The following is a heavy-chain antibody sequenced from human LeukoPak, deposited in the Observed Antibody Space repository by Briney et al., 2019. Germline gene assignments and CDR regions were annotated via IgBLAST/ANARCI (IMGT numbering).Heavy chain of an antibody. CDR2: ISAYNGDT. D-gene: IGHD3-22*01. CDR3: ARHYYDSGGYNSAFDY. V-gene: IGHV1-18*01. Sequence: GASVKVSSKASGYTFSNYDITWVRQAPGQGLEWMGWISAYNGDTNYAQKLQGRVTMTTDTSTGTAYMELRSLRSDDTAVYYCARHYYDSGGYNSAFDYWGQGTLVTVSS. J-gene: IGHJ4*02. CDR1: GYTFSNYD.